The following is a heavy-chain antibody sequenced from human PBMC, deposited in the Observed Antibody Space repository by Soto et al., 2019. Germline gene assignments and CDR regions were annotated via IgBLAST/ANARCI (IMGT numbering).Heavy chain of an antibody. CDR3: ARDTMVRGVIMSYDYGMDV. CDR2: IYYSGST. V-gene: IGHV4-59*01. D-gene: IGHD3-10*01. J-gene: IGHJ6*02. Sequence: SETLSLTCTVSGGSISSYYWSWIRQPPGKGLEWIGYIYYSGSTSYNPSLKSRVTISVDTSKNQFSLKLSSVTAADTAVYYCARDTMVRGVIMSYDYGMDVWGQGTTVTVSS. CDR1: GGSISSYY.